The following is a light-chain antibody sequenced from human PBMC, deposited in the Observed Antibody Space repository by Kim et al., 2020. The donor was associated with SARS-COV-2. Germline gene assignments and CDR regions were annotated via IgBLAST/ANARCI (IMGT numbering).Light chain of an antibody. J-gene: IGLJ3*02. CDR2: RDT. CDR1: NIVTKN. Sequence: SVAEGQTARITCGGNNIVTKNVHWYQQKPGQAPVLVMYRDTNRTSGIPERFSGSNSGNTATLTISRAQAGDEADYYCQVWDSSTWVFGGGTQLTVL. V-gene: IGLV3-9*01. CDR3: QVWDSSTWV.